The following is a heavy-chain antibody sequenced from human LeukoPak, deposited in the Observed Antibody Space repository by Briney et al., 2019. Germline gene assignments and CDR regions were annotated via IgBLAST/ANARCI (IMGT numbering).Heavy chain of an antibody. D-gene: IGHD3-10*01. CDR2: ITYDGYYK. J-gene: IGHJ4*02. CDR3: ARDLSPVVRASPMGY. Sequence: GGSLRLSCAAPGFTFSSNGMHWVRQAPGKGLEWVALITYDGYYKYYSDSVKGRFTISSDTSKNTLSLQMNSLRAEDTAVYYCARDLSPVVRASPMGYWGQGTLVTVSS. CDR1: GFTFSSNG. V-gene: IGHV3-30*03.